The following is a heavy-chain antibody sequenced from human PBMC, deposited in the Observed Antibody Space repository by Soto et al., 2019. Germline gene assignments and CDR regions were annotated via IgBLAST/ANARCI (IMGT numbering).Heavy chain of an antibody. J-gene: IGHJ6*02. Sequence: QVQLQESGPGLVKPSQTLSLTCTVSGGSISSGGYYWSWIRQHPGKGLEWIGYIYYSGSTYYNPSLKSRVTXPIDASXXQFSLKLSSVTAADTAVYYCARELRFGEDYYGMDVWGQGTTVTVSS. CDR3: ARELRFGEDYYGMDV. CDR1: GGSISSGGYY. CDR2: IYYSGST. V-gene: IGHV4-31*03. D-gene: IGHD3-10*01.